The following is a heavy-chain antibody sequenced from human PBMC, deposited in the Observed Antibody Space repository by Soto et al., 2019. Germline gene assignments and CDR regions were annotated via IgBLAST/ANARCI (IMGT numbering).Heavy chain of an antibody. CDR3: ARQPLTFSRYFDL. J-gene: IGHJ2*01. D-gene: IGHD7-27*01. CDR1: EFTFSSYS. CDR2: ISSSSRTI. Sequence: EVQLVESGGGLVQPGGSMRLSCAASEFTFSSYSMDWVRQAPGKGLEWISYISSSSRTIYYADSVKGRFTISRDNAKNSLCLQMNSRRDEDTAVYYCARQPLTFSRYFDLWGRGTLVTVSS. V-gene: IGHV3-48*02.